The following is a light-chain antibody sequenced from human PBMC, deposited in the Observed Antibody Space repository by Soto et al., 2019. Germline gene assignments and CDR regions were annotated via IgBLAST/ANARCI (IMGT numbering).Light chain of an antibody. CDR2: SAS. V-gene: IGKV1-9*01. J-gene: IGKJ1*01. CDR1: QDISSY. CDR3: QQLNRLPRT. Sequence: DIPLTQSPSFLSASVGDRVTITCRASQDISSYLAWYQQRPGKVPRFLTHSASTLQSGVPSRFSATGSGTTFTLTISSLQPEDISTYYCQQLNRLPRTFGQGTKVEV.